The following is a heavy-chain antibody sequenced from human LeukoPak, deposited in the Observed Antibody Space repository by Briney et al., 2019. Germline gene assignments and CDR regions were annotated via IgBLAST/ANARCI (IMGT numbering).Heavy chain of an antibody. J-gene: IGHJ4*02. CDR3: AKDWAGGASHGDSDY. CDR1: GFTFSSYA. V-gene: IGHV3-23*01. Sequence: PGGSLRLSCAASGFTFSSYAMSWVRQAPGKGLEWVSAISGSGGSTYYADSVKGRFTISRDNSKNTLYLQMNSLRAEDTSVYYCAKDWAGGASHGDSDYWGKGTLVTVSS. D-gene: IGHD1-26*01. CDR2: ISGSGGST.